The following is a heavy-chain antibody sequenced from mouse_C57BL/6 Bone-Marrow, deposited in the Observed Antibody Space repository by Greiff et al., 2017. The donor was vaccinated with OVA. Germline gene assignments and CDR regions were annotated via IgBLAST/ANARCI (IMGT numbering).Heavy chain of an antibody. J-gene: IGHJ3*01. CDR3: AREGDYGNYVAY. V-gene: IGHV3-6*01. CDR2: ISYDGSN. Sequence: VQLKQSGPGLVKPSQSLSLTCSVTGYSITSGYYWNWIRQFPGNKLEWMGYISYDGSNNYNPSLENRISITRDTSKNQFFLKLNSVTTEDTATYYCAREGDYGNYVAYWGQGTLVTVSA. D-gene: IGHD2-1*01. CDR1: GYSITSGYY.